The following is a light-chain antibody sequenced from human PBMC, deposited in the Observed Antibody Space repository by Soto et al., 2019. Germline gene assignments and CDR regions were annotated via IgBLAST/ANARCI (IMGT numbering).Light chain of an antibody. Sequence: QSVLTQPHSASGTPGQRVSISCSGSSSNIGSHPVNWYQQLPGTAPQLLLYGDNQRPSGVPDRFSGSKSGTSASLAISGLQSEDEAHYYCASWDNSLNGLYVFGTGTKVTVL. CDR1: SSNIGSHP. CDR3: ASWDNSLNGLYV. J-gene: IGLJ1*01. V-gene: IGLV1-44*01. CDR2: GDN.